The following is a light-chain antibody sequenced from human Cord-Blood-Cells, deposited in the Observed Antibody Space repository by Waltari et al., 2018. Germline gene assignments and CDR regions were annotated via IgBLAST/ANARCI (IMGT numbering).Light chain of an antibody. V-gene: IGLV2-14*03. CDR1: SSDVGGYNY. J-gene: IGLJ3*02. Sequence: SSDVGGYNYVSWYQQHPGKAPKLMIYDVSNRPSGVSNRFSGSKSGNTASLTISGLQAEDEADYYCSSYTSSSTLEVFGGGTKLTVL. CDR2: DVS. CDR3: SSYTSSSTLEV.